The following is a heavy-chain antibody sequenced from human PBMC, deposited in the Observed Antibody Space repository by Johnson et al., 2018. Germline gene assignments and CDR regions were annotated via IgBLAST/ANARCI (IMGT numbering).Heavy chain of an antibody. CDR1: GGTFSSYA. Sequence: QVQLVQSGAEVKKPGSSVKVSCKASGGTFSSYAISWVRQAPGQGLEWMGGIIPIFGTANYAQKFQGRVTITADESTSTAYMELSSLRSEDQAGYYCGREWNEGGHDAFEIWGQGTLVTVAS. J-gene: IGHJ3*02. V-gene: IGHV1-69*01. D-gene: IGHD1-1*01. CDR2: IIPIFGTA. CDR3: GREWNEGGHDAFEI.